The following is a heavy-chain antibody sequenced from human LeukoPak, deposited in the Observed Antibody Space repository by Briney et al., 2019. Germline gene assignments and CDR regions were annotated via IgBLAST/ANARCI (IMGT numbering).Heavy chain of an antibody. Sequence: PGGSLRLSCAASGFTLRSYDMSWVRQAPGKGLEWVAASGSGVNSYYADSVRGRFTISRDNSQNTLYLQMDSLRAEDTALYYCAKEYSRYDFDYWGQGTLVTVSS. CDR3: AKEYSRYDFDY. D-gene: IGHD5-12*01. J-gene: IGHJ4*02. CDR2: SGSGVNS. V-gene: IGHV3-23*01. CDR1: GFTLRSYD.